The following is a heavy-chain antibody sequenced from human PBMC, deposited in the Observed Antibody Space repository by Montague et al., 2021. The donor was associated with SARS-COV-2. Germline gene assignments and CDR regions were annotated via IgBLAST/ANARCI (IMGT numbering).Heavy chain of an antibody. CDR2: IFYNGDT. D-gene: IGHD6-13*01. V-gene: IGHV4-59*01. Sequence: SETLSLTCTVSGGSISGYYWTWIRQPPGTGLEWFGYIFYNGDTNYNPSLKSRVSISVDTSKNQISLKLIAVTAADTAMYYCASHFVWQQLSTWGQGTLVSVSS. CDR1: GGSISGYY. CDR3: ASHFVWQQLST. J-gene: IGHJ4*02.